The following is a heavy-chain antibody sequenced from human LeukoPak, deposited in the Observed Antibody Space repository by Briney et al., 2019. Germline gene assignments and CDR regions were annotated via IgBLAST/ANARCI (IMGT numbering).Heavy chain of an antibody. V-gene: IGHV3-30*02. CDR1: GFTFSNYG. Sequence: GGSLRLSCAASGFTFSNYGVHWVRQAPGKGLEWVAFIRYDGSNKYYADSVKGRFTISRDNSKNTFYLQMDSLRAEDTALYYCAKPLAGYSSAFDYWGQGTLVTVSS. CDR2: IRYDGSNK. J-gene: IGHJ4*02. D-gene: IGHD5-18*01. CDR3: AKPLAGYSSAFDY.